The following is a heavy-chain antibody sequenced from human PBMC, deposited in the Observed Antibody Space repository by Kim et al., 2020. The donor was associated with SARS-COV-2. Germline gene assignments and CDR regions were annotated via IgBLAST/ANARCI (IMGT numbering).Heavy chain of an antibody. V-gene: IGHV3-33*06. Sequence: GGSLRLSCAASGFTFSSYGMHWVRQAPGKGLEWVAVIWYDGSNKYYADSVKGRFTISRDNSKNTLYLQMNSLRAEDTAVYYCAKDVRRIAAERFAFDIWGQGTMVTVSS. D-gene: IGHD6-25*01. CDR1: GFTFSSYG. J-gene: IGHJ3*02. CDR3: AKDVRRIAAERFAFDI. CDR2: IWYDGSNK.